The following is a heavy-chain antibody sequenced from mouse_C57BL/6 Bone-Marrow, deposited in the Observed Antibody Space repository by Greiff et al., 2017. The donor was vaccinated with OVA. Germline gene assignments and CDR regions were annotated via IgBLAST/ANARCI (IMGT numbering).Heavy chain of an antibody. V-gene: IGHV5-6*01. CDR2: ISSGDSYT. Sequence: EVKLVESGGDLVKPGGSLKLSCAASGFAFSSYGMSWVRQTPDKGLEWVATISSGDSYTYYPDSVKGRFTISTDNAKSTLYLQLSSLKSEDTAMYYCARHYNGLSYYWGQGTTLTVSS. CDR3: ARHYNGLSYY. CDR1: GFAFSSYG. J-gene: IGHJ2*01. D-gene: IGHD1-1*01.